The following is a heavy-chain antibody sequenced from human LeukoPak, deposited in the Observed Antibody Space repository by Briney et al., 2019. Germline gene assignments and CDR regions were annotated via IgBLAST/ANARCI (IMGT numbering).Heavy chain of an antibody. CDR2: INHSGST. D-gene: IGHD2-2*01. Sequence: SETLSLTCTVSGGSISSYYWSWIRQPPGKGLEWIGEINHSGSTNYNPSLKSRVTISVDTSKNQFSLKLSSVTAADTAVYYCARGRRLVYCSSTSCYVHFDYWGRGTLVTVSS. CDR1: GGSISSYY. CDR3: ARGRRLVYCSSTSCYVHFDY. V-gene: IGHV4-34*01. J-gene: IGHJ4*02.